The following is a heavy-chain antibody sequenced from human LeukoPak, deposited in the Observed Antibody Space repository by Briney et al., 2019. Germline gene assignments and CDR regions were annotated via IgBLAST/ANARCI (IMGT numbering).Heavy chain of an antibody. J-gene: IGHJ4*02. CDR1: GFTFSSYA. Sequence: GGSLRLSCAASGFTFSSYAMHWVRQAPGKGLEWVAYDGNNKHYADSVKGRFTTSRDNSENTLYLQMNSLRVEDTAVYYCARGQIVGATTRYFDYWGQGTLVTVSS. CDR2: YDGNNK. V-gene: IGHV3-30*04. D-gene: IGHD1-26*01. CDR3: ARGQIVGATTRYFDY.